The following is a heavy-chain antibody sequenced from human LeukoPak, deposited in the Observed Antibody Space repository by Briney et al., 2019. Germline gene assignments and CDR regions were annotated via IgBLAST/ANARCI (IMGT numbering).Heavy chain of an antibody. CDR3: ARDRLDWGTDY. CDR2: IIPILGIA. Sequence: SVKVSCKASGGTFSSYTISWVRQAPGQGLEWMGRIIPILGIANYAQRFQGRVTITADKSTGTAYMELSSLRSEDTAVYYCARDRLDWGTDYWGQGTLVTVSS. V-gene: IGHV1-69*04. D-gene: IGHD3-16*01. J-gene: IGHJ4*02. CDR1: GGTFSSYT.